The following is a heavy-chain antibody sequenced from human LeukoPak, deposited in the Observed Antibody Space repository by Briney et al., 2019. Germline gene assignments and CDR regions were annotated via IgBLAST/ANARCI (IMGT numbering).Heavy chain of an antibody. CDR3: ARWQEDSEAYYFDY. V-gene: IGHV3-30*03. J-gene: IGHJ4*02. CDR1: GFTFSSYG. Sequence: GGSLRLSCAASGFTFSSYGMHWVRQAPGKGLEWVAVISYDGSNKYYADSVKGRFTISRDNSKNTLYLQMNSLRAEDTAVYYCARWQEDSEAYYFDYWGQGTLVTVSS. CDR2: ISYDGSNK. D-gene: IGHD5-24*01.